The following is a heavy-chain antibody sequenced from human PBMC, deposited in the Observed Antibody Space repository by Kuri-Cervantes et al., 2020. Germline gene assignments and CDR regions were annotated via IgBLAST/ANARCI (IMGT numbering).Heavy chain of an antibody. Sequence: GGSLRLSCAASGFTFSSYSMNWVRQAPGKGLEWVSSISSSSSYIYYADSVKGRFTISRDNAKNSLYLQMNSLRAEDTAVYYCARDLTSEGDGYNSYYYYGMDVWGQGTTVTVSS. D-gene: IGHD5-24*01. CDR3: ARDLTSEGDGYNSYYYYGMDV. V-gene: IGHV3-21*01. CDR2: ISSSSSYI. CDR1: GFTFSSYS. J-gene: IGHJ6*02.